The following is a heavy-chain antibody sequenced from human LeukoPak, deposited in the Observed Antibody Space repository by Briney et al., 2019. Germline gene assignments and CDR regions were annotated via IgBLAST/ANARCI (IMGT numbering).Heavy chain of an antibody. V-gene: IGHV1-2*06. J-gene: IGHJ4*02. CDR3: ARATMVRGVTAYYFDY. CDR2: TNPNSGGT. Sequence: ASVKVSCKASGYTFTGYYMHWVRQAPGQGLEWMGRTNPNSGGTNYAQKFQGRVTMTRDTSISTAYMELSRLRSDDTAVYYCARATMVRGVTAYYFDYWGQGTLVTVSS. CDR1: GYTFTGYY. D-gene: IGHD3-10*01.